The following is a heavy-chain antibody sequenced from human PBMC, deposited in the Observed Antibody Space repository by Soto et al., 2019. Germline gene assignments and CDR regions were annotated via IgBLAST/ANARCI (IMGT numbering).Heavy chain of an antibody. CDR2: ISSSSSYI. J-gene: IGHJ4*02. Sequence: GSLRLSCAASGFTFSSYSMNCVRQAPGKGLEWVSSISSSSSYIYYADSVKGRFTISRDNAKNSLYLQMNSLRAEDTAVYYCARSQGPYYFDYWGQGTLVTVSS. V-gene: IGHV3-21*01. CDR1: GFTFSSYS. CDR3: ARSQGPYYFDY.